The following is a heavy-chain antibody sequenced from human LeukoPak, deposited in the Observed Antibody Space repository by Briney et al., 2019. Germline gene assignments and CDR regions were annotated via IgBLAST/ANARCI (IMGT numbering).Heavy chain of an antibody. CDR3: AREGRVSSSLPLDY. Sequence: ASVKVSCKASGGTFSSYAISWVRQAPGQGLEWMGGIIPIFGTANYAQKFQGRVTITTDESTSTAYMELSSLRSEDTAVYYCAREGRVSSSLPLDYWGQGTLVTVSS. CDR2: IIPIFGTA. CDR1: GGTFSSYA. V-gene: IGHV1-69*05. J-gene: IGHJ4*02. D-gene: IGHD6-6*01.